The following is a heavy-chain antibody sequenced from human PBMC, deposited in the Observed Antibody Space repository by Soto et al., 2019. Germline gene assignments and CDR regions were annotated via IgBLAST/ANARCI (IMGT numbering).Heavy chain of an antibody. CDR3: AKVRSGSYSEFDY. Sequence: GGSLRLSWAASGFTFGNYGISWVRQAPGKGLEWVSGIKTSGDSTYYADSVKGRFTISRDNSKNTLFLEMNRLRAEDTAVYYCAKVRSGSYSEFDYWGQGTLVTVSS. D-gene: IGHD3-10*01. CDR2: IKTSGDST. V-gene: IGHV3-23*01. CDR1: GFTFGNYG. J-gene: IGHJ4*02.